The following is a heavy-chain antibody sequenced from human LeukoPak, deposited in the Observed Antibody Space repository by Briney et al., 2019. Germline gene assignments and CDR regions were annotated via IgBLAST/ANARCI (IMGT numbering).Heavy chain of an antibody. D-gene: IGHD4-23*01. CDR1: GYSFTTYW. Sequence: GESLKFSWKASGYSFTTYWIAWVGQMPGKGLDWMGIIFPVDSDTSYSTYFQGEATTSAATPISPAYFQWSSLKAWDTAMNYCARHPGNSEGWLNPWGQGTLVTVSS. J-gene: IGHJ5*02. V-gene: IGHV5-51*01. CDR2: IFPVDSDT. CDR3: ARHPGNSEGWLNP.